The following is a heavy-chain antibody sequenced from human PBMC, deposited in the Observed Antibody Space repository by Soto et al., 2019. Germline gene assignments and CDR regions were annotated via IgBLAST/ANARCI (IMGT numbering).Heavy chain of an antibody. Sequence: GSLRLSCAASGFTFSSYWMHWVRQAPGKGLVWVSRTNSDGSSTSYADSVKGRFTISRDNAKNTLYLQMNSLRAEDTAVYHCASQGPPRRYDFSSGYYTWFDPWGQGTLVTVSS. CDR3: ASQGPPRRYDFSSGYYTWFDP. CDR1: GFTFSSYW. D-gene: IGHD3-3*01. V-gene: IGHV3-74*01. J-gene: IGHJ5*02. CDR2: TNSDGSST.